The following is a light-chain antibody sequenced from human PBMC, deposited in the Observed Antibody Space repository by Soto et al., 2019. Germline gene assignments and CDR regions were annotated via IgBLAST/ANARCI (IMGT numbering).Light chain of an antibody. Sequence: QSALTQPASVSGSPGQSITISCTGTSSDVGGYNYVSWYQQHPGKAPKLMIYDVSNRPSGVSNRFSGSKSGNTASLTISGLQAEDEADYYCSSYTSSSTLEIYAFGTGTKVTVL. CDR1: SSDVGGYNY. V-gene: IGLV2-14*01. J-gene: IGLJ1*01. CDR3: SSYTSSSTLEIYA. CDR2: DVS.